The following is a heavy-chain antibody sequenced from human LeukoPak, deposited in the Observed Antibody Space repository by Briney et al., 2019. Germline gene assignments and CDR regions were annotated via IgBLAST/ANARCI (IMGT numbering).Heavy chain of an antibody. CDR2: IYYSGGT. J-gene: IGHJ4*02. D-gene: IGHD6-19*01. Sequence: SETLSLTCTVSGGSVSSGSYYWSWIRQPPGKGLEWIGYIYYSGGTNYNPSLKSRVTISVDTSKNQFSLKLSSVTAADTAVYYCAREENSSGSFDYWGQGTLVTVSS. CDR3: AREENSSGSFDY. CDR1: GGSVSSGSYY. V-gene: IGHV4-61*01.